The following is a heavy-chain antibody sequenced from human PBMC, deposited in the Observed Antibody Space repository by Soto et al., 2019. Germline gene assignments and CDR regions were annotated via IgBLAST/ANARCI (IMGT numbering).Heavy chain of an antibody. J-gene: IGHJ5*02. V-gene: IGHV4-59*01. CDR3: ARVARYCSSTSCYNWFDP. CDR2: IYYSGST. CDR1: GGSISSYY. D-gene: IGHD2-2*01. Sequence: NPSETLSLTCTVSGGSISSYYWSWIRQPPGKGLEWIGYIYYSGSTNYNPSLKSRVTISVDTSKNQFSLKLSSVTAADTAVYYCARVARYCSSTSCYNWFDPWGQGTLVTVSS.